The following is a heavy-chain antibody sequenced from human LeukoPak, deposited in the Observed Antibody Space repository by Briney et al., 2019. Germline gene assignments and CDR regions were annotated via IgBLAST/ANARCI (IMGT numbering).Heavy chain of an antibody. CDR2: INHDGTGT. Sequence: GGSLRLSCAASGFTFTNYWMHWVRQAPGKGLVWVSGINHDGTGTYYADSVKGRFTISRDNAKNTVDLQMNGLRAEDTTVYYCAPVSEYWAQGTLVTVSS. D-gene: IGHD4-17*01. V-gene: IGHV3-74*01. CDR1: GFTFTNYW. CDR3: APVSEY. J-gene: IGHJ4*02.